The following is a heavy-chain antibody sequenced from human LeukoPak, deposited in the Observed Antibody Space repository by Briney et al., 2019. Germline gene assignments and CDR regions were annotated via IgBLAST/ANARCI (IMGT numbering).Heavy chain of an antibody. Sequence: SETLSLTCTVSGYSISSGYYWSWIRQPPGKGLEWIGEINHSGSTNYNPSLKSRVSISVDTSKSQFSLNLNSVTAADTALYYCARGRTYDYNSSGPLYFDYWGQGTLVTVSS. CDR1: GYSISSGYY. J-gene: IGHJ4*02. CDR3: ARGRTYDYNSSGPLYFDY. V-gene: IGHV4-38-2*02. CDR2: INHSGST. D-gene: IGHD3-22*01.